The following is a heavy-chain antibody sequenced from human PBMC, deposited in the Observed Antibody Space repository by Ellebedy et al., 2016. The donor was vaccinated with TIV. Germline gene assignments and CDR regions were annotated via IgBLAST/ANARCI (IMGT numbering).Heavy chain of an antibody. J-gene: IGHJ6*02. D-gene: IGHD1-26*01. CDR2: LDPGDSDA. V-gene: IGHV5-51*01. Sequence: PGGSLRLSCKGSGYTFTNHWIAWVRQMPGKGLAWMGILDPGDSDARYNPSFEGQVTISADKSVTTAYLRLSSLKTSDTATYYGARHSHYLFYFNGMDVWGQGTTVTVSS. CDR3: ARHSHYLFYFNGMDV. CDR1: GYTFTNHW.